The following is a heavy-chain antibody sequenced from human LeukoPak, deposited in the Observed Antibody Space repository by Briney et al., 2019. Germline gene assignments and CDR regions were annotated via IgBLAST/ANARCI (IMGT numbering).Heavy chain of an antibody. CDR3: TTVPFYAQDAFDI. CDR2: IKSKSDGGTT. CDR1: GLRFSDYH. D-gene: IGHD2/OR15-2a*01. V-gene: IGHV3-15*01. J-gene: IGHJ3*02. Sequence: GGSLRLPCAASGLRFSDYHMDWVRQAPGKGLEWVGRIKSKSDGGTTDYAAPVKGRFTISRDDSKKTLYLQMNSLKTEDTAVYYCTTVPFYAQDAFDIWGQGTMVTVSS.